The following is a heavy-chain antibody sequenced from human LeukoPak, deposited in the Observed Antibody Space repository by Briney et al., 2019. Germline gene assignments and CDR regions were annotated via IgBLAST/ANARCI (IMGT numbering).Heavy chain of an antibody. Sequence: SVKVSCKASGGTFSNYAISWVRQAPGQGLEWLGGVIPMFGTAKYAQKFQGRVTITTDESTTTAYMELISLRFEDTAVYYCLRRQALRGRHRAFDPWGQGTLVTVTS. CDR1: GGTFSNYA. V-gene: IGHV1-69*05. CDR2: VIPMFGTA. D-gene: IGHD6-25*01. CDR3: LRRQALRGRHRAFDP. J-gene: IGHJ5*02.